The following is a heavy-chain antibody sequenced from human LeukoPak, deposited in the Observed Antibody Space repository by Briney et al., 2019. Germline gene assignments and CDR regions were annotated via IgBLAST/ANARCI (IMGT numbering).Heavy chain of an antibody. CDR2: IYHSGST. CDR3: ARRITMVRGVIISLLYFDY. V-gene: IGHV4-38-2*01. J-gene: IGHJ4*02. Sequence: PSETLSLTCAVSGYSISSSYYWGWIRQPPGKGLEWIGSIYHSGSTYYNPSLKSRVTISVDTSKNQFSLKLSSVTAADTAVYYCARRITMVRGVIISLLYFDYWGQGTLVTVSS. CDR1: GYSISSSYY. D-gene: IGHD3-10*01.